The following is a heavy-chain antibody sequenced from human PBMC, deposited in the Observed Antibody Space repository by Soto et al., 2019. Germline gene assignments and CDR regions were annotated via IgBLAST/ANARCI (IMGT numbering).Heavy chain of an antibody. V-gene: IGHV4-59*01. Sequence: KASETLSLTCTVSGGSIRSYYCSWIRQPPGKGPEWIGYIYYSGSTNYNPSLKSRVTISVDTSKNQFPLKLSSVTAADTAVYYCARDTVWYGMDVWGQGTTVTVSS. CDR3: ARDTVWYGMDV. CDR2: IYYSGST. D-gene: IGHD4-4*01. J-gene: IGHJ6*02. CDR1: GGSIRSYY.